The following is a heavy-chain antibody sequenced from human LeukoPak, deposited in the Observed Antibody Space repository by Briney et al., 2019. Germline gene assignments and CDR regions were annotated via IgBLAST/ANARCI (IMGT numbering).Heavy chain of an antibody. CDR3: TPVMVEDRGF. J-gene: IGHJ4*02. D-gene: IGHD2-21*01. Sequence: PGGSLRLSCAASGFIFNKAWMNWVRQAPGKGPEWVGRIKSNNDGGTTAYASPVEGRFIISRDDSKNTIYLQMNRLIIDDTAIYYCTPVMVEDRGFWGQGTLVTVSS. V-gene: IGHV3-15*01. CDR1: GFIFNKAW. CDR2: IKSNNDGGTT.